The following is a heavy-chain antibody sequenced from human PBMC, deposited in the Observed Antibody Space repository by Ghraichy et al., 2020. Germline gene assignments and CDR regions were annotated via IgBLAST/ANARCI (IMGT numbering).Heavy chain of an antibody. V-gene: IGHV1-18*01. D-gene: IGHD3-9*01. CDR1: GYTFANSG. Sequence: ASVKVSCKASGYTFANSGISWVRQAPGQGLEWLAWISASNGYTSYAQKVQGRVTMTTDTSTSTAYMELRNLRSDDTAVYYCARSNYDNWTGYYYFDYWGQGTLVTVSA. J-gene: IGHJ4*02. CDR3: ARSNYDNWTGYYYFDY. CDR2: ISASNGYT.